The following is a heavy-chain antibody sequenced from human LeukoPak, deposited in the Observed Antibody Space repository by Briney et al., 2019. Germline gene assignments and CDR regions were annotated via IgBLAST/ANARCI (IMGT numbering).Heavy chain of an antibody. Sequence: PGGSLRLTCAASGFSFGPNAVRWVRQAPGKGLEWVSGIGGDGGTHYTASVKGRFSISRDHSKNTLYLQMNSLKAEDTAIYYCAKDCHYWSGIDYWGQGTLVTVSS. CDR1: GFSFGPNA. V-gene: IGHV3-23*01. D-gene: IGHD3-3*02. CDR2: IGGDGGT. J-gene: IGHJ4*02. CDR3: AKDCHYWSGIDY.